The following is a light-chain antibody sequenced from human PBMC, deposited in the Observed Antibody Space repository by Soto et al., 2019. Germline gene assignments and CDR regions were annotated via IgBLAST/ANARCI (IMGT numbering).Light chain of an antibody. CDR3: QQYDNLSPYT. CDR2: DAS. V-gene: IGKV1-33*01. J-gene: IGKJ2*01. Sequence: DIQMTQSPSSLSASVGDRVTITCQASQDISNYLIWYQQKPGKAPKLLIYDASNLETGVPSRFSGSGSGTDFTFTISSLQPEDIATYYCQQYDNLSPYTFGQGTKLEIK. CDR1: QDISNY.